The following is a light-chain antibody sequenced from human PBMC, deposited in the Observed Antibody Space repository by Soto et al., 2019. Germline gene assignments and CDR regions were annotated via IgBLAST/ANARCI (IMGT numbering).Light chain of an antibody. V-gene: IGKV1-9*01. J-gene: IGKJ4*01. Sequence: DFQLTQSPSFLSASVGDRVTITCRASQGISSYLAWYQQKPEKAPKLLIYAASTLQSGVPSRFSGSGSGTEFTLTISSTQTQDFPTYYCQQLNGYLTFGGGTKFDIK. CDR2: AAS. CDR3: QQLNGYLT. CDR1: QGISSY.